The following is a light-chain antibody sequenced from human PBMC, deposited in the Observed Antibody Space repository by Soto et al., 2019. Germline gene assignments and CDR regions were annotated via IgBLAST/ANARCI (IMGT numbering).Light chain of an antibody. CDR3: QQYNDWPPIT. V-gene: IGKV3-15*01. CDR2: DAS. CDR1: QGISSN. J-gene: IGKJ4*01. Sequence: EIVMTQSPATLSVSPGEGATLSFRSSQGISSNLAWYQQKPGQAPRLVIFDASTRATGIPDRFTGRGSGTEFTLTISSLQSEDSAVYFCQQYNDWPPITFGGGTKVDIK.